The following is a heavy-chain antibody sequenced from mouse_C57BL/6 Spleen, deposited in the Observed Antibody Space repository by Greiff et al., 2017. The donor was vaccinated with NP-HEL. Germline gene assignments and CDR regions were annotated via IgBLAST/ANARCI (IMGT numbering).Heavy chain of an antibody. CDR3: TRTGTDYGSSSFDY. V-gene: IGHV1-15*01. Sequence: VQLQQSGAELVRPGASVTLSCKASGYTFTDYEMHWVKQTPVHGLEWIGAIDPETGGTAYNQKFKGKAILTADKSSSTAYMELRSLTSEDSAVYYGTRTGTDYGSSSFDYWGQGTTLTVSS. J-gene: IGHJ2*01. CDR1: GYTFTDYE. D-gene: IGHD1-1*01. CDR2: IDPETGGT.